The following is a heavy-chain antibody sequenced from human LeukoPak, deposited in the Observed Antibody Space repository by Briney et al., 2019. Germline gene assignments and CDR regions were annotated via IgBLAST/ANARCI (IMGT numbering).Heavy chain of an antibody. Sequence: GRSLRLSCAASGFTFDDHAMHWVRQAPGKGLEWVSGISWNSGSIGYADSVKGRFTISRDNAKNSLYLQMNSLRAEDTALYYCAKGMGYDSSGYYDYWGQGTLVTVSS. J-gene: IGHJ4*02. CDR3: AKGMGYDSSGYYDY. D-gene: IGHD3-22*01. V-gene: IGHV3-9*01. CDR2: ISWNSGSI. CDR1: GFTFDDHA.